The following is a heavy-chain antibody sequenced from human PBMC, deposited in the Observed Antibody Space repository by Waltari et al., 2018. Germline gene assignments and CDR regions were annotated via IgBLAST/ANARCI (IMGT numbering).Heavy chain of an antibody. V-gene: IGHV4-39*01. J-gene: IGHJ3*01. CDR3: ATYIGASVGTAAFDV. CDR1: GVSITSNRPY. Sequence: QLQLQESGPGLVKPSETLSRPCSVPGVSITSNRPYRGWIRQPPGQGLEWIGTMSYTGATYSSPSLQSRVTISRDTSKNQLSLTLGSVTAADTAVYYCATYIGASVGTAAFDVWGQGTMVTVSS. CDR2: MSYTGAT. D-gene: IGHD5-12*01.